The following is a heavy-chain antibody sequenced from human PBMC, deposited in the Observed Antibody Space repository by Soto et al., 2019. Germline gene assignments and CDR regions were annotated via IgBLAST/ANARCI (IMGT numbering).Heavy chain of an antibody. Sequence: GGSLRLSCAASGFGFRHYFMSWMRQAPGKGLEWVSYIGPYGNSKYYADSLKGRFTISRDDAKESLYLDMNSLRAEDTAVYYCARDDYTYGVYWGQGTQVTVSS. D-gene: IGHD5-12*01. J-gene: IGHJ4*02. CDR3: ARDDYTYGVY. CDR1: GFGFRHYF. CDR2: IGPYGNSK. V-gene: IGHV3-11*01.